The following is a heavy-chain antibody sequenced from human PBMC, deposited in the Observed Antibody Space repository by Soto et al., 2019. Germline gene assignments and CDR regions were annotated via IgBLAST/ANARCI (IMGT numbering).Heavy chain of an antibody. V-gene: IGHV3-30*18. CDR2: ISYDGSNK. J-gene: IGHJ5*02. CDR3: AKDGHYDILTGYYNWFDP. Sequence: QVQLVESGGGVVQPGRSLRLSCAASGFTFSSYGMHWVRQAPGKGLAWVAVISYDGSNKYYADSVKGRFTISRDNSKNTLYLQMNSLRAEDTAVYYCAKDGHYDILTGYYNWFDPWGQGTLVTVSS. CDR1: GFTFSSYG. D-gene: IGHD3-9*01.